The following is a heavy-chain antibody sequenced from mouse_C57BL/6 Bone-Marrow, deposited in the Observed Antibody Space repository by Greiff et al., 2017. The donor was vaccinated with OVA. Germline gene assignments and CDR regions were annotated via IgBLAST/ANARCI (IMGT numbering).Heavy chain of an antibody. V-gene: IGHV14-4*01. CDR1: GFNIKDDY. CDR3: TTPDY. J-gene: IGHJ2*01. CDR2: IDPENGDT. Sequence: VQLQQSGAELVRPGASVKLSCTASGFNIKDDYMHWVKQRPEQGLEWIGWIDPENGDTEYASKFQGKATITAETSSNPASLQLSSLASEDTAFYYCTTPDYWGQGTTLTVSS.